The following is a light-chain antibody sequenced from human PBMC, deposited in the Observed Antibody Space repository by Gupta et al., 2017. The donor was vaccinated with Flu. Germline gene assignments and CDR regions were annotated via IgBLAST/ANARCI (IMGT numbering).Light chain of an antibody. V-gene: IGLV1-51*02. J-gene: IGLJ3*02. CDR3: GTWDSSLSAWV. CDR2: ENN. Sequence: KVTISCSGSSSNIGNNYVSWYQQLPGTAPKLLIYENNKRPSGIPDRFSGSKSGTSATLGITGRQTGDEADYYCGTWDSSLSAWVFGGGTKLTVL. CDR1: SSNIGNNY.